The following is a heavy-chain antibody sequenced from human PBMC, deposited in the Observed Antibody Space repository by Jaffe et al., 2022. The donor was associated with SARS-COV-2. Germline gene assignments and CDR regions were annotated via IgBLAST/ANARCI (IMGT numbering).Heavy chain of an antibody. Sequence: QVQLVESGGGVVQPGRSLRLSCAASGFTFSSYAMHWVRQAPGKGLEWVAVISYDGSNKYYADSVKGRFTISRDNSKNTLYLQMNSLRAEDTAVYYCARDGAAYYDSSGYRPYYYYYYMDVWGKGTTVTVSS. CDR2: ISYDGSNK. CDR3: ARDGAAYYDSSGYRPYYYYYYMDV. J-gene: IGHJ6*03. CDR1: GFTFSSYA. V-gene: IGHV3-30*04. D-gene: IGHD3-22*01.